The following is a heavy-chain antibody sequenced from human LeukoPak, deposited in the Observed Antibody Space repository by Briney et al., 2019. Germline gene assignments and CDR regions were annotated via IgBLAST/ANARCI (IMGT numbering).Heavy chain of an antibody. CDR3: ARKGWSHRYYYMDV. Sequence: PSETLSLTCTVSGGSISSSSYYWGWIRQPPGKGLEWIGSIYYSGSTYYNPSLKSRVTISVDTSKNQFSLKLSSVTAADTAVYYCARKGWSHRYYYMDVWGKGTTVTVSS. CDR1: GGSISSSSYY. CDR2: IYYSGST. V-gene: IGHV4-39*07. J-gene: IGHJ6*03. D-gene: IGHD2-15*01.